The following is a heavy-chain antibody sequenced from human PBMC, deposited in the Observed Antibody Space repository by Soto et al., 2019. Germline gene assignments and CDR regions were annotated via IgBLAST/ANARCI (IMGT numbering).Heavy chain of an antibody. D-gene: IGHD3-3*01. CDR3: ARDLRVGRIWIGYYKNYYYGMDV. CDR2: ISYDGSNK. CDR1: GFTFSSYA. V-gene: IGHV3-30-3*01. J-gene: IGHJ6*02. Sequence: PGGSLRLSCAASGFTFSSYAMHWVRQAPGKGLEWVAVISYDGSNKYYADSVKGRFTISRDNSKNTLYLQMNSLRAEDTAVYYCARDLRVGRIWIGYYKNYYYGMDVWGQGTTVTVSS.